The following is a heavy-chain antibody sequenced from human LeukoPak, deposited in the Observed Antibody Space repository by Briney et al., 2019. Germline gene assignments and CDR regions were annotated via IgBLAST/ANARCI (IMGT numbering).Heavy chain of an antibody. Sequence: GESLKISCKGSGYSFTSYWIGWVRQMPGKGLEWMGTIYPGDSDTRYSPSFQGQVTISADKSISTAYLQWSSLKASDTAMYYCARLVYYGSGSPIGGIDYWGQGTLVTVSS. V-gene: IGHV5-51*01. CDR1: GYSFTSYW. D-gene: IGHD3-10*01. CDR3: ARLVYYGSGSPIGGIDY. J-gene: IGHJ4*02. CDR2: IYPGDSDT.